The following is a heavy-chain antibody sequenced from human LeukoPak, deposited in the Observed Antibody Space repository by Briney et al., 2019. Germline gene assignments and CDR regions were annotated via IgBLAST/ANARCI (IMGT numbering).Heavy chain of an antibody. Sequence: SQTLSLTCTVSGGSISSGGYYWSWIRQRPGKGLEWIGYIYYSGSTYYNPSLKSRVTISVDTSKNQFSLKLSSVTAADTAVYYCARVGGGTYYYDSSGYWFDYWGQGTLVTVSS. CDR3: ARVGGGTYYYDSSGYWFDY. CDR1: GGSISSGGYY. CDR2: IYYSGST. J-gene: IGHJ4*02. D-gene: IGHD3-22*01. V-gene: IGHV4-31*03.